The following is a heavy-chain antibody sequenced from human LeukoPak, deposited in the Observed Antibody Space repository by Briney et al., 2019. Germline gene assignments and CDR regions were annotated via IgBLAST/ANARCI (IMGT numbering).Heavy chain of an antibody. J-gene: IGHJ4*02. CDR3: AKDAQRGFDYSNSFQY. Sequence: GGSLRLSCVASGFIFTDYGFHWVRQTPGKGLEWVAAIWSDATNMYYGNSVKGRFFIQRDDFQNTVYLEMSSLRAEDTAVYYCAKDAQRGFDYSNSFQYWGQGSLVTASS. D-gene: IGHD4-11*01. V-gene: IGHV3-33*06. CDR2: IWSDATNM. CDR1: GFIFTDYG.